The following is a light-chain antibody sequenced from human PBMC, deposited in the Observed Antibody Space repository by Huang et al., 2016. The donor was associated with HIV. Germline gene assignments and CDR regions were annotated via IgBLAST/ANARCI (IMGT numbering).Light chain of an antibody. CDR3: QQHNDWPLHT. CDR1: QSVSTN. V-gene: IGKV3-15*01. CDR2: GAS. J-gene: IGKJ2*01. Sequence: EIVMTQSPATLSVSPGERATLSCRASQSVSTNLAWYQQKPGTAPRLLIYGASTRATGIPARFSGSGSGTEFTLTISSLQSEDFAVYYCQQHNDWPLHTFGQGTKLEIK.